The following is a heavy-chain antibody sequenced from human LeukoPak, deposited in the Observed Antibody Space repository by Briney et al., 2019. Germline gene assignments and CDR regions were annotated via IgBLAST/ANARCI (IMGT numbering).Heavy chain of an antibody. V-gene: IGHV5-51*01. J-gene: IGHJ3*02. CDR3: ARRWLLQGRAFAFDI. Sequence: GESLKISCKGSGYSFTSYWIGWVRQMPGKGLEWMGIIYPGDSDTRYSPSFQGQVTISADKSISTAYLQWSSLKASDTAMYYCARRWLLQGRAFAFDIWGQGTMVTVSS. CDR2: IYPGDSDT. D-gene: IGHD3-22*01. CDR1: GYSFTSYW.